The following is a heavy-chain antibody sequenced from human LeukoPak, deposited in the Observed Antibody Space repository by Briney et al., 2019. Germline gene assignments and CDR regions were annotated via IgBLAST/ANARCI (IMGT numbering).Heavy chain of an antibody. J-gene: IGHJ5*02. CDR1: GGSISSYY. V-gene: IGHV4-59*01. CDR2: IYYSGST. CDR3: ARARSTPGGYWFDP. Sequence: SSETLSLTCTVSGGSISSYYWSWIRQPPGKGLEWIGYIYYSGSTNYNPSLKSRVTISVDTSKNQFSLKLSSVTAADTAVYYCARARSTPGGYWFDPWGQGTLVTVSS. D-gene: IGHD2-2*01.